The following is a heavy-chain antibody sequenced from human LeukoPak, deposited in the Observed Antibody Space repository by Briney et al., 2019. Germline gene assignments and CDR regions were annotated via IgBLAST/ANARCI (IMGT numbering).Heavy chain of an antibody. CDR3: AKGHELEFDY. CDR2: ITSRDSAT. Sequence: GGSLRLSCAASEFTLSDYYLSWIRQAPGKGLEWVSYITSRDSATYYADSVKGRFTISRDNSKNTLYLQMNSLRAEDTAVYYCAKGHELEFDYWGQGTLVTVSS. D-gene: IGHD1-1*01. J-gene: IGHJ4*02. V-gene: IGHV3-11*04. CDR1: EFTLSDYY.